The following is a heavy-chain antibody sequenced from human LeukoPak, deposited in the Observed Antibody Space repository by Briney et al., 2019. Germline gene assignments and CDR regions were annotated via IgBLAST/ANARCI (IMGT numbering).Heavy chain of an antibody. J-gene: IGHJ4*02. CDR3: VKASSYYNYDLDY. V-gene: IGHV3-64D*06. CDR2: ISGRASST. Sequence: GGSPRLSCSASGFTFTTYALHWVRQAPGGGLECVSAISGRASSTYYADSVKGRFTISRDNSKNTLFLQMSRLRPEDTAVYYCVKASSYYNYDLDYWGQGALVTASS. D-gene: IGHD3-10*01. CDR1: GFTFTTYA.